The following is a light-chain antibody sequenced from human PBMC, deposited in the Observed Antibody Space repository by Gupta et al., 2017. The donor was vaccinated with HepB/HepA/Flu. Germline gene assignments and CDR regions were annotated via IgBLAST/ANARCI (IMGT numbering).Light chain of an antibody. CDR3: CSHAGTFYV. CDR2: DVI. J-gene: IGLJ1*01. V-gene: IGLV2-23*02. Sequence: SALTQPASVSGSPGQSITISCTGTSSDVGSYTRVPWSQQHPGKAPKLIIYDVIKRPSGVSNRFSGSKSGNTASLTISGLQAEDEADYYCCSHAGTFYVFGTGTKVTV. CDR1: SSDVGSYTR.